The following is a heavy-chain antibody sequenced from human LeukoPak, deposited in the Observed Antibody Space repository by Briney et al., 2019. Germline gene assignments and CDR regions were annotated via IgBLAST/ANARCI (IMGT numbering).Heavy chain of an antibody. CDR2: IYYSEST. CDR1: GGSINSGGYY. V-gene: IGHV4-31*03. Sequence: SETLSLTCTVSGGSINSGGYYWSWIRQHPGKGLEWIGYIYYSESTYYNPSLKSRITISIDTSKNQFSLKLSSVTAADTAVYYCARHFRGHDFWSGYYYYYYGMDVWGQGTTVTVSS. CDR3: ARHFRGHDFWSGYYYYYYGMDV. D-gene: IGHD3-3*01. J-gene: IGHJ6*02.